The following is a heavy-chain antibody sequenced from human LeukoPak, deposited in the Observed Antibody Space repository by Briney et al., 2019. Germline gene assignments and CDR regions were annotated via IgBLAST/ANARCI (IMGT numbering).Heavy chain of an antibody. V-gene: IGHV4-59*01. CDR3: SGWYLDAFDI. J-gene: IGHJ3*02. CDR1: GGSIGSYY. Sequence: SETLSLTCTVSGGSIGSYYWSWIRQPPGKGLEWIGYIYYSGSTNYNPSLKSRVTISVDTSKNQFCLKLSSVTAADTAVYYCSGWYLDAFDIWGQGTMVTVSS. CDR2: IYYSGST. D-gene: IGHD6-19*01.